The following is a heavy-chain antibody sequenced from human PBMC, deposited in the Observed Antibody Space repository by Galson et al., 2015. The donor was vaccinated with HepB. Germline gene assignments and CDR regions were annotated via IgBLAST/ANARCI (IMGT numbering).Heavy chain of an antibody. V-gene: IGHV1-3*01. CDR3: ALDSVGVYSGGYYYNPYYYYGMDV. D-gene: IGHD3-22*01. CDR2: INAGNGNT. Sequence: SVKVSCKASGYTFTSYAMHWVRQAPGQRLEWMGWINAGNGNTKYAQKFQGRVTMTRDTFASTAYMELSSLRSEDTAVYYCALDSVGVYSGGYYYNPYYYYGMDVWGQGTTVTVSS. CDR1: GYTFTSYA. J-gene: IGHJ6*02.